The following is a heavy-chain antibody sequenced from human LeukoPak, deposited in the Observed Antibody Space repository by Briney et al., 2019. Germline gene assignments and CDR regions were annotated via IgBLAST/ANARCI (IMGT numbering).Heavy chain of an antibody. Sequence: SETLSLTCTVSGGSIISSSYYWGWIRQPPGKGLEWIGNIFHSGSTYYSPSLKSRVAISIDTSKNQFYLILTSVTAADTAVYYCARLLRVGYCSTTSCNWFDPWGQGTLVTVSS. CDR1: GGSIISSSYY. V-gene: IGHV4-39*07. J-gene: IGHJ5*02. CDR2: IFHSGST. CDR3: ARLLRVGYCSTTSCNWFDP. D-gene: IGHD2-2*03.